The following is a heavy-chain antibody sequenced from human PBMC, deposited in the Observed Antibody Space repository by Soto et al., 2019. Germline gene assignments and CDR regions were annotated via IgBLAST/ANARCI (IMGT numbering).Heavy chain of an antibody. D-gene: IGHD2-15*01. V-gene: IGHV3-30-3*01. Sequence: QVQLVESGGGVVQPGRSLRLSCAASGFTFSSYAMHWVRQAPGKGLEWVAVISYDGSNKYYADSVKGRFTISRDNSKNTRYLQMNSLRAEDTAVYYCARAARVVAATLRFDPWGQGTLLTVS. J-gene: IGHJ5*02. CDR2: ISYDGSNK. CDR1: GFTFSSYA. CDR3: ARAARVVAATLRFDP.